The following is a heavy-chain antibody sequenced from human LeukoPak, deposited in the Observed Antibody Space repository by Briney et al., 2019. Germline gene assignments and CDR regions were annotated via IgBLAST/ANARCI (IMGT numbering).Heavy chain of an antibody. CDR3: ARLGGYYDPPGY. D-gene: IGHD3-22*01. Sequence: SETLSLTCTVSGGSISSGTYYWAWIRQPPGKGPEWIGTIHYSGDTYYNPSLESRVTISVDPPKKQFFLNLSSVTAADTAVYYCARLGGYYDPPGYWGQGTLVTVSS. V-gene: IGHV4-39*01. J-gene: IGHJ4*02. CDR1: GGSISSGTYY. CDR2: IHYSGDT.